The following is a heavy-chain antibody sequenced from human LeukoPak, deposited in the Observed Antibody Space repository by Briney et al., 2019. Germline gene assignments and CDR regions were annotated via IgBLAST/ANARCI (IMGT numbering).Heavy chain of an antibody. D-gene: IGHD7-27*01. V-gene: IGHV4-59*01. CDR3: ARTGTNWGSGYFDY. CDR2: IYYSGST. J-gene: IGHJ4*02. CDR1: GGSISSYY. Sequence: PSETLSLTCTVSGGSISSYYWSWIRQPPGKGLEWIGYIYYSGSTNYNPSLKSRVTISVDTSKNQFSLKLSSVTAADTAVYYCARTGTNWGSGYFDYWGQGTLVTVSS.